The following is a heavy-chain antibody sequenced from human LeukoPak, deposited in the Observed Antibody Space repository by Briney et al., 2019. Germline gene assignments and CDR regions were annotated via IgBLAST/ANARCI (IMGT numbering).Heavy chain of an antibody. J-gene: IGHJ4*02. CDR2: INPNSGGT. V-gene: IGHV1-2*02. Sequence: ASVKVSCKASGYTFTGYYMHWVRQAPGQGLEWMGWINPNSGGTNYAQKFQGRVTMTRDTSISTAYMELSRLRSDDTAVYYCARPVEMATVRFDYWGQETLVTVSS. CDR3: ARPVEMATVRFDY. D-gene: IGHD5-24*01. CDR1: GYTFTGYY.